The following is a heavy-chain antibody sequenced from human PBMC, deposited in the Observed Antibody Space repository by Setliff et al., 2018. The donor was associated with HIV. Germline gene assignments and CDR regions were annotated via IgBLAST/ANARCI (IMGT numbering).Heavy chain of an antibody. CDR1: GYTFTSYG. CDR3: ARIPRRDGYNWGFDY. V-gene: IGHV1-18*01. Sequence: ASVKVSCKASGYTFTSYGISWVRQAPGQGLEWMGWISAYNGNTNYAQKLQGRVTMTTDTSTSTAYMELRSLRSDDTAVYYCARIPRRDGYNWGFDYWGQGPRSPSPQ. J-gene: IGHJ4*02. CDR2: ISAYNGNT. D-gene: IGHD5-12*01.